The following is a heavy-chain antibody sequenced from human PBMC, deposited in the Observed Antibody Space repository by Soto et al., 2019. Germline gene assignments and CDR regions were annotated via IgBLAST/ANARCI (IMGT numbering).Heavy chain of an antibody. D-gene: IGHD3-22*01. CDR1: GFTFSSYA. CDR3: ANNYYDSSGYYYGGFDY. J-gene: IGHJ4*02. V-gene: IGHV3-23*04. CDR2: ISGSGGST. Sequence: EVQLVESGGGLVKPGGSLRLSCAASGFTFSSYAMSWVRQAPGKGLEWVSAISGSGGSTYYADSVKGRFTISRDNSKNTLYLQMNSLRAEDTAVYYCANNYYDSSGYYYGGFDYWGQGTLVTVSS.